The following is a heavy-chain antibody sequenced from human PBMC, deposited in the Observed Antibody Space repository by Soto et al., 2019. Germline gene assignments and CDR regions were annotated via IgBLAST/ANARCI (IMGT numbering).Heavy chain of an antibody. Sequence: GGSLRLSCVASGFTLRNYAMSWVRQAPGTGLEWVALISSDGSYKFYADSVKGRFTISRDNSKNTVYPQMNNLRAEDTAVYYCAKGPTIFGVVVSFDYYYGMYVWGQGTTVTVSS. CDR2: ISSDGSYK. D-gene: IGHD3-3*01. V-gene: IGHV3-33*08. CDR1: GFTLRNYA. J-gene: IGHJ6*02. CDR3: AKGPTIFGVVVSFDYYYGMYV.